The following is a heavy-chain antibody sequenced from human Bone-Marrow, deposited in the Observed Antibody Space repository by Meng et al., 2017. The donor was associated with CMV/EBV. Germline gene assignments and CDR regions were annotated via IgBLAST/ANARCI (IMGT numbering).Heavy chain of an antibody. J-gene: IGHJ5*02. V-gene: IGHV3-23*01. D-gene: IGHD5-12*01. CDR2: FDGGDGAT. CDR1: GFTFMNFA. Sequence: GSGFTFMNFAMTWGRQAPGKGLEWVSTFDGGDGATYYADSVKGRFTVSRDNSKTTLYLQMSSLAAEDTAKYYCAKGGGYTSRGRFDPWGQGTLVTVSS. CDR3: AKGGGYTSRGRFDP.